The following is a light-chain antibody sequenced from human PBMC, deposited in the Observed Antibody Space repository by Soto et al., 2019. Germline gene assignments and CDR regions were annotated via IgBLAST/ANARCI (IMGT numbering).Light chain of an antibody. V-gene: IGKV1-17*01. Sequence: DIQMTPSPSSLSAFVRDRVTLTCRASQGIRYDLGWYQQTPGKAPKRLIYAASSLQSGVPSRFSGSGSGTEFTLTISSLQPEDFATYYCLQHNSYPITFGQGTRLEIK. CDR3: LQHNSYPIT. CDR1: QGIRYD. J-gene: IGKJ5*01. CDR2: AAS.